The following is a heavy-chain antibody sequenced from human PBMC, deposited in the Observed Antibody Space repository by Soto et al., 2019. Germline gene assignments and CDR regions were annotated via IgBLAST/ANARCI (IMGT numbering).Heavy chain of an antibody. J-gene: IGHJ4*02. CDR2: IYYSGST. CDR1: GGSISSYY. Sequence: QVQLQESGPGLVKPSETLSLTCTVSGGSISSYYWSWIRQPPGKGLEWIGYIYYSGSTNYNPSLKSRVTISVDTSKNQFSLKQSSVTAADTAVYYCARGFGYSSGSPMGYWGQGTLVTVSS. D-gene: IGHD6-19*01. CDR3: ARGFGYSSGSPMGY. V-gene: IGHV4-59*01.